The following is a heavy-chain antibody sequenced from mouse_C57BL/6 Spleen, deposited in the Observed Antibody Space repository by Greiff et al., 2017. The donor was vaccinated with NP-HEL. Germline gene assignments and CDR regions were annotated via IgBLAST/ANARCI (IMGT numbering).Heavy chain of an antibody. Sequence: QVQLQQPGAELVKPGASVKLSCKASGYTFTSYWMHWVKQRPGRGLEWIGRIDPNSGGTKYNEKFKSKATLTVDKPSSTAYMQLSSLTSEDSAVYYCARRGYGSSYEEVFAYWGQGTLVTVSA. J-gene: IGHJ3*01. D-gene: IGHD1-1*01. V-gene: IGHV1-72*01. CDR2: IDPNSGGT. CDR1: GYTFTSYW. CDR3: ARRGYGSSYEEVFAY.